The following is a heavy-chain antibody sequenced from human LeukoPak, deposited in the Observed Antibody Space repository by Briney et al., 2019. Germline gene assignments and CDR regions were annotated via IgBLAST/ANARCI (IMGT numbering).Heavy chain of an antibody. Sequence: ASVKVSCKASGYTLTSYDINWVRQATGQGLEWMGWMNPNSGNTGYAQKFQGRVTMTRNTSISTAYMELSSLRSEDTAVYYCARAGSGWSQAEEAFDIWGQGTMVTVPS. CDR2: MNPNSGNT. D-gene: IGHD6-19*01. CDR1: GYTLTSYD. CDR3: ARAGSGWSQAEEAFDI. V-gene: IGHV1-8*01. J-gene: IGHJ3*02.